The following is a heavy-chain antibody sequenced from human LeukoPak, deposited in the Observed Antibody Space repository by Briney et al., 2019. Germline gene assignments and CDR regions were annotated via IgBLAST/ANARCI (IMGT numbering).Heavy chain of an antibody. D-gene: IGHD6-19*01. CDR3: ARDRVGSSGWYD. Sequence: SETLSLTCTVSGGSISSGSYYWSWIRQPAGKGLEWIGRIYTSGSTNYNPSLKSRVTISVDTSKNQFSLKLSSVTAADTAVYYCARDRVGSSGWYDWSQGTLVTVSS. CDR1: GGSISSGSYY. V-gene: IGHV4-61*02. J-gene: IGHJ4*02. CDR2: IYTSGST.